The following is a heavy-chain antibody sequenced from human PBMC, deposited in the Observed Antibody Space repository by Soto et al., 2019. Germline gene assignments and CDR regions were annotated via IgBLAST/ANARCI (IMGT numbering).Heavy chain of an antibody. V-gene: IGHV3-7*01. J-gene: IGHJ3*01. CDR2: IKQDGSQK. CDR3: ARDSTVTTSDAFDL. Sequence: EVQLVESGGGLVHPGGSLRLSCAASGFTISGYWMTWVRQAPGRRLELVANIKQDGSQKNYVDSVKGRFTISRDNARNSLDLQLNSLRDEDTAVYYCARDSTVTTSDAFDLWGQGTMVTVSS. CDR1: GFTISGYW. D-gene: IGHD4-17*01.